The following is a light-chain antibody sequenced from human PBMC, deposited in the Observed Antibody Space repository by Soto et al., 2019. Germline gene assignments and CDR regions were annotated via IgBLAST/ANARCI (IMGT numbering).Light chain of an antibody. V-gene: IGKV3-15*01. CDR1: QNVYNN. Sequence: EIVMTQSPATLSVSPGEGATLSCKASQNVYNNLAWYQQRPGQPPRLLIYDASTRATGISARFSGSGYGTEFTLTISSLQSEDFAVYFCQQYRNWPPTFGGGTKVEIK. CDR3: QQYRNWPPT. CDR2: DAS. J-gene: IGKJ4*01.